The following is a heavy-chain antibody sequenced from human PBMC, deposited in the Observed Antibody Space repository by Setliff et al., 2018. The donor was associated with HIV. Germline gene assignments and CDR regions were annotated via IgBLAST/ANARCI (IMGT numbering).Heavy chain of an antibody. Sequence: SETLSLTCTVSGGSISSHYWSWIRQPPGKGLEWIGHIYTSGSTNYNPSLKSRVTMSVGTSKNQFSLKLSSVTAADTAVYYCARCSYHFWSGDPLDYMDVWGKGTTVTVSS. D-gene: IGHD3-3*01. CDR2: IYTSGST. V-gene: IGHV4-4*08. J-gene: IGHJ6*03. CDR1: GGSISSHY. CDR3: ARCSYHFWSGDPLDYMDV.